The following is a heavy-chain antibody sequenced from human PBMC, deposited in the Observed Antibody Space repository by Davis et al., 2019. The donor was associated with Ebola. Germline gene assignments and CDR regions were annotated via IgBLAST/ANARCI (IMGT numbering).Heavy chain of an antibody. Sequence: GESLKISCAASGFTFSSYAMSWVRQAPGKGLEWVSAISGSGGSTYYADSVKGRFTISRDNSKNTLYLQMNSLRAEDTAVYYCAKDVLAGRGTTLGYYYGMDVWGQGTTVTVSS. CDR2: ISGSGGST. D-gene: IGHD4-23*01. CDR1: GFTFSSYA. J-gene: IGHJ6*02. V-gene: IGHV3-23*01. CDR3: AKDVLAGRGTTLGYYYGMDV.